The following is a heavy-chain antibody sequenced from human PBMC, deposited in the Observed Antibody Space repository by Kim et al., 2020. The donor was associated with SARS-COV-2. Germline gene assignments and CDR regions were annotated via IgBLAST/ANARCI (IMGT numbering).Heavy chain of an antibody. D-gene: IGHD5-18*01. CDR1: GGSISSSSYY. CDR2: IYYSGST. CDR3: ARSNRPIHLWLQSSIGWFDP. V-gene: IGHV4-39*01. J-gene: IGHJ5*02. Sequence: SETLSLTCTVSGGSISSSSYYWGWIRQPPGKGLEWIGSIYYSGSTYYNPSLKSRVTISVDTSKNQFSLKLSSVTAADTAVYYCARSNRPIHLWLQSSIGWFDPWGQGTLVTVSS.